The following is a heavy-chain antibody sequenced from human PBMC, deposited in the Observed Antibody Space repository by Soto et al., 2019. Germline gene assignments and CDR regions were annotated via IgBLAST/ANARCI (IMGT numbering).Heavy chain of an antibody. Sequence: QVQLQESGQGLVKPSQTLSLTCTVSGGSISSGGYYWSWIRQHPGKGLEWIGYNYYSGSTYYNPSLKSRVTISVDTSKTQFSLKLSSVTAADTAVYNCARGHPFYGDPDKSWFDPWGQGTLVTVSS. J-gene: IGHJ5*02. CDR3: ARGHPFYGDPDKSWFDP. D-gene: IGHD4-17*01. CDR2: NYYSGST. V-gene: IGHV4-31*03. CDR1: GGSISSGGYY.